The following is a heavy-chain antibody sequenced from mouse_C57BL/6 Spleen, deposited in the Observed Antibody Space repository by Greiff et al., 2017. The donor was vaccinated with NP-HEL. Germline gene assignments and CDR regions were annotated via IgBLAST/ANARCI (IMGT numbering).Heavy chain of an antibody. D-gene: IGHD1-1*01. CDR1: GYTFTSYW. CDR2: IDPSDSYT. J-gene: IGHJ2*01. CDR3: ARGAGKDYFDY. Sequence: VQLQQSGAELVKPGASVKLSCKASGYTFTSYWMQWVKQRPGQGLEWIGEIDPSDSYTNYNQKFKGKATVTVDTSSSTAYMQLSSLTSEDSAVYYCARGAGKDYFDYWGQGTTLTVSS. V-gene: IGHV1-50*01.